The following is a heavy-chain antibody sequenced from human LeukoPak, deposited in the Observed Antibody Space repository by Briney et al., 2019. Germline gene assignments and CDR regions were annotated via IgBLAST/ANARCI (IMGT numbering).Heavy chain of an antibody. CDR2: ITSTGTTI. Sequence: GGSLGLSCAASGFTFSSYQMTWVRQAPGKGLQWVSYITSTGTTIHYADSVKGRFTISRDNANNSLFLQMNSLRAEDTAVYYCARIYSSGRGNDALDIWGQGTMVSVSS. CDR3: ARIYSSGRGNDALDI. V-gene: IGHV3-48*03. J-gene: IGHJ3*02. D-gene: IGHD6-19*01. CDR1: GFTFSSYQ.